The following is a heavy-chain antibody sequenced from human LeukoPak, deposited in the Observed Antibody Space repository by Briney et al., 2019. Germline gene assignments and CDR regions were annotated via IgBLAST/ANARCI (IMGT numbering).Heavy chain of an antibody. CDR1: GASISSSY. Sequence: SETLSLTCTVSGASISSSYWSWIRQSPGKGLDWIGYVYHTGSTKYNPSLESRVTISVDTSKNQFSLKLTSVTAADTAVYDCARGYFDSRGYSNAFDYWGQGALVTVSS. V-gene: IGHV4-59*01. J-gene: IGHJ4*02. D-gene: IGHD3-22*01. CDR3: ARGYFDSRGYSNAFDY. CDR2: VYHTGST.